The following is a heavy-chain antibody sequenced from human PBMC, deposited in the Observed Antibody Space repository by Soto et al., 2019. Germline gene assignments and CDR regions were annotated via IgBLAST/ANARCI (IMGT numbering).Heavy chain of an antibody. CDR1: GFTFSSYG. D-gene: IGHD2-15*01. V-gene: IGHV3-30*18. CDR2: ISYDGSNK. Sequence: QVQLVESGGGVVQPGRSLRLSCAASGFTFSSYGMHWVRQAPGKGLEWVAVISYDGSNKYYADSVKGRFTISRDNSKNTLYLTRTSLRAEDTAVYYCAKDWGDIVVVVAARSGMDVWGQGTTVTVSS. CDR3: AKDWGDIVVVVAARSGMDV. J-gene: IGHJ6*02.